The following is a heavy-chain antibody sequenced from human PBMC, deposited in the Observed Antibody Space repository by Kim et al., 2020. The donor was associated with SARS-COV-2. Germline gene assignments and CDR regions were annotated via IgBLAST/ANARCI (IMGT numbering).Heavy chain of an antibody. CDR2: IYPGDSET. CDR1: GYNFASYW. Sequence: GESLKISCKGSGYNFASYWIGWVRQMPGKGLEWMGIIYPGDSETRYGPSFHGQITISADQSTSSAYLQWSSLKASDTAMYYCVRAPAGDFFDSSGYYIDQWGPGALDIVSS. J-gene: IGHJ4*02. V-gene: IGHV5-51*06. CDR3: VRAPAGDFFDSSGYYIDQ. D-gene: IGHD3-22*01.